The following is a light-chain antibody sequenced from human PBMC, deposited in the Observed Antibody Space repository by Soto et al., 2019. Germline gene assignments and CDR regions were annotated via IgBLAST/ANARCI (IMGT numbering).Light chain of an antibody. J-gene: IGLJ1*01. CDR2: DVS. CDR3: SSYTSSSTLLYV. V-gene: IGLV2-14*01. Sequence: QSALTQPASVSGSPGQSITISCTGTSSDVGGYNYVSWYQQHPGKAPKLMIYDVSNRPSGVSNRFSGSKSGNTASLPISGLQAEDEADYYCSSYTSSSTLLYVFGTRTKLTVL. CDR1: SSDVGGYNY.